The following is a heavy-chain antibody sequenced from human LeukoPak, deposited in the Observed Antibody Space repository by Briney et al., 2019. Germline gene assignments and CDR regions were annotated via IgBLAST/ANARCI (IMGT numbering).Heavy chain of an antibody. D-gene: IGHD6-13*01. J-gene: IGHJ4*02. Sequence: ASVKVSCKASGYTFTTYYMHWVRQPPGQGLEWMAMINPSGGSTNYAQKFQGRVTMTRDTSTSTAYMELSSLRSGDTAFYYCARGGSKQLSPPFDSWGQGTLVTVSS. CDR3: ARGGSKQLSPPFDS. V-gene: IGHV1-46*01. CDR1: GYTFTTYY. CDR2: INPSGGST.